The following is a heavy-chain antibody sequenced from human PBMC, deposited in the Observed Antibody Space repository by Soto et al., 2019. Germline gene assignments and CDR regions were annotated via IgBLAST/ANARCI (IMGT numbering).Heavy chain of an antibody. V-gene: IGHV3-30-3*01. Sequence: QVQLVESGGGVVQPGRSLRLSCAASGFTFSSYAMHWVRQAPGKGLEWVAVISYDGSNKYYADSVKGRFTISRDNSKNTLNLQMNSLRAEDTAVYYCARDGGYFSSWYFDYWGQGTLVTVSS. D-gene: IGHD6-13*01. CDR1: GFTFSSYA. CDR2: ISYDGSNK. J-gene: IGHJ4*02. CDR3: ARDGGYFSSWYFDY.